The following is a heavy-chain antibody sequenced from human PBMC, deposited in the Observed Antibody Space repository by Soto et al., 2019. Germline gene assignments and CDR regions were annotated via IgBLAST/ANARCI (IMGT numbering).Heavy chain of an antibody. CDR1: GGSISSSSYY. CDR3: ARRRRTFDWGP. D-gene: IGHD3-16*01. CDR2: IYYSGST. V-gene: IGHV4-39*01. Sequence: QLQLQESGPGLVKPSETLSLTCTVSGGSISSSSYYWGWIRQPPGKGLEWIGSIYYSGSTYYNPSLKSRVTISVDTSKNQFSLKLSSVTAADTAVYYCARRRRTFDWGPWGQGTLVTVSS. J-gene: IGHJ5*02.